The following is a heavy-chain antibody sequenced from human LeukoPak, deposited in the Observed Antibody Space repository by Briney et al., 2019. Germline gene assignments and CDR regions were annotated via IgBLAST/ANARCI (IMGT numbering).Heavy chain of an antibody. J-gene: IGHJ4*02. V-gene: IGHV1-69*04. CDR2: IIPILGIA. CDR3: ARDSALSPSSGWYFRLHYFDY. CDR1: GGTFSSYA. D-gene: IGHD6-19*01. Sequence: SVKVSCKASGGTFSSYAISWVRQAPGQGLEWMGRIIPILGIANYAQKFQGRVTTTADKSTSTAYMELSSLRSEDTAVYYCARDSALSPSSGWYFRLHYFDYWGQGTLVTVSS.